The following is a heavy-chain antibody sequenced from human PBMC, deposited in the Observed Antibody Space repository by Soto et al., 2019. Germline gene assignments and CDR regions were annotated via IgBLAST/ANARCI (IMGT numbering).Heavy chain of an antibody. CDR2: SSYYGNHD. V-gene: IGHV3-30*18. D-gene: IGHD2-8*02. J-gene: IGHJ6*02. CDR3: AKERADIVLTPHATSGMDV. Sequence: QLHVVESGGGVVQSGTSLRLSCVASGFSLRSSGMHWLRQAPGKGLEWVATSSYYGNHDWYAESVEGRFTISRDNSDNKLYLQMDRLREEDTAVYFCAKERADIVLTPHATSGMDVWGQGATVTVSS. CDR1: GFSLRSSG.